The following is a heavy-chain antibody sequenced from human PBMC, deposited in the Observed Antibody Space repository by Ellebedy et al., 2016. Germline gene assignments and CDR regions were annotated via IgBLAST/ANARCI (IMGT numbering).Heavy chain of an antibody. CDR1: GGSISSSSYY. CDR2: IYYSGST. V-gene: IGHV4-39*01. D-gene: IGHD3-3*01. CDR3: AEYDFWSGYYNMDV. Sequence: SETLSLTXTVSGGSISSSSYYWGWIRQPPGKGLEWIGSIYYSGSTYYNPSLKSRVTISVDTSKNQFSLKLSSVTAADTAVYYCAEYDFWSGYYNMDVWGKGTTVTVSS. J-gene: IGHJ6*03.